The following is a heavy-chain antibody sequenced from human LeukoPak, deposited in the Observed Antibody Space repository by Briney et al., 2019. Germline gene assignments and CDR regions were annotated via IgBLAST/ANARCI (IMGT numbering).Heavy chain of an antibody. CDR2: INPNSGGT. CDR3: ARDRGSAKLGASYFFDS. CDR1: EYTFTDHY. Sequence: ASVKVSCKASEYTFTDHYIHWVRQAHGQGPEWMGWINPNSGGTHFAQKFHVGVTLTRDASIATAYMELSSLKSDDTAVYYCARDRGSAKLGASYFFDSWGQGTLVAVAS. D-gene: IGHD4/OR15-4a*01. V-gene: IGHV1-2*02. J-gene: IGHJ4*02.